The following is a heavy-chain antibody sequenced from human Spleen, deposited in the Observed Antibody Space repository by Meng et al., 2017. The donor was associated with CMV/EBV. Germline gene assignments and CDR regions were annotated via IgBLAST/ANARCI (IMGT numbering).Heavy chain of an antibody. V-gene: IGHV4-31*03. D-gene: IGHD5-12*01. CDR3: ARGELRATGRAFDI. CDR2: SYYSGST. J-gene: IGHJ3*02. CDR1: GGSISRGSYY. Sequence: SETLSLTCSVSGGSISRGSYYWTWFRQQPGKALEWIGYSYYSGSTYYNPSLKSRVSISVHTSENQFSLNLNSVTAADTAVYYCARGELRATGRAFDIWGQGTMVT.